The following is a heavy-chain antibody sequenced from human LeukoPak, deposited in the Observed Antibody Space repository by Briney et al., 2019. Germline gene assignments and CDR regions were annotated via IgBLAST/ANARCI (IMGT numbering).Heavy chain of an antibody. CDR2: ISGSGSTT. CDR1: GFTFSSYA. V-gene: IGHV3-23*01. D-gene: IGHD2-2*01. J-gene: IGHJ1*01. Sequence: GGSLRLSCAASGFTFSSYAMTWVRQAPGKGLEWVSAISGSGSTTYYADSVKGRFTISRDNSKNTLYLQMSSLRAEDTAVYYCAKEGHSYQLLHMGYFQHWGQGTLVTVSS. CDR3: AKEGHSYQLLHMGYFQH.